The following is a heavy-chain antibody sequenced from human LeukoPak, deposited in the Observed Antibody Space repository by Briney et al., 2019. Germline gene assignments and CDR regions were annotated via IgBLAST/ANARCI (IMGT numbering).Heavy chain of an antibody. Sequence: ASVKVSCKASGYTFTSYGISWVRQAPGQGLEWMGWISAYNGNTNYAQKLQGRVTMTTDTSTSTAYMGLRSLRSDDTAMYYCARGVGYYDSSLLNDYWGQGTLVTVSS. J-gene: IGHJ4*02. CDR1: GYTFTSYG. CDR2: ISAYNGNT. V-gene: IGHV1-18*01. D-gene: IGHD3-22*01. CDR3: ARGVGYYDSSLLNDY.